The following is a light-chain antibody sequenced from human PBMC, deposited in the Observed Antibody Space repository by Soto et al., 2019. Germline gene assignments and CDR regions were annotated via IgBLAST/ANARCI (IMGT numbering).Light chain of an antibody. J-gene: IGKJ4*01. CDR2: DAS. CDR1: QSVSSF. CDR3: QQRSNWPLT. V-gene: IGKV3-11*01. Sequence: EIVLTQSPATLSLSPGERATLSCSASQSVSSFLAWYQQKPGQAPRLLLYDASNRATGIPARFSGSGSGTDFTRTISSLEPEDFAVYYCQQRSNWPLTFGGGTKVEIK.